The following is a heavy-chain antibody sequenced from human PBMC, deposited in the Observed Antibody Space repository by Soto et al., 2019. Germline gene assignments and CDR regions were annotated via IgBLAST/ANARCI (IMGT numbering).Heavy chain of an antibody. J-gene: IGHJ6*03. CDR1: GDSVSSNSAA. D-gene: IGHD1-7*01. CDR3: AGTTSYQWYYMDV. CDR2: TYYSSRWYN. Sequence: QVQLQESGPGLVKPSQTLSLTCAISGDSVSSNSAAWNWIRQSPSRGLEWLGRTYYSSRWYNDYAVPVRSRITVNADTSKNQFSLQLTSVTPEDTAVYYCAGTTSYQWYYMDVWGKGTTVTVSS. V-gene: IGHV6-1*01.